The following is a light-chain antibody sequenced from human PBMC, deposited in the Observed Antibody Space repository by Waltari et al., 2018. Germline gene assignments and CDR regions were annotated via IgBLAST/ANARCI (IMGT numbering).Light chain of an antibody. V-gene: IGKV3-20*01. CDR3: QQYGTSPVT. CDR1: RSVSSNY. J-gene: IGKJ4*01. CDR2: DAS. Sequence: ELVLTQSPGTLSLSPGERATLSCRASRSVSSNYLAWYQQKRGQAPRLLIYDASNRATGIADRFSGSGSGTDFTLTISRLEPEDFAVFYCQQYGTSPVTFGGGTKVEIK.